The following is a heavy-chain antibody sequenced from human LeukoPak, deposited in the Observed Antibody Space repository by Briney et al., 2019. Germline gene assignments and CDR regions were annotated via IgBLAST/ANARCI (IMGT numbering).Heavy chain of an antibody. CDR3: ARDGVYYYYGMDV. CDR1: GYALTDYY. V-gene: IGHV1-2*02. CDR2: ISPNSGGT. D-gene: IGHD3-16*01. J-gene: IGHJ6*02. Sequence: ASVKVSCKASGYALTDYYMHWVRQAPGQGLEWMGWISPNSGGTNYAQNFQGRVTMTRDTSVSTAYMELSSLRSDDTAVYYCARDGVYYYYGMDVWGQGTTVTVSS.